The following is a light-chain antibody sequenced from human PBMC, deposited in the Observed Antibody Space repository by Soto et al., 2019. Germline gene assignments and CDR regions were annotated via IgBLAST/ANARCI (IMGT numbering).Light chain of an antibody. CDR2: STN. V-gene: IGLV1-44*01. CDR3: AAWDGSLNVVL. J-gene: IGLJ2*01. CDR1: SSNIGSNT. Sequence: QSALTQPPSASGTPGQRFTISGSGSSSNIGSNTVNWYQQLPGSAPKLLMYSTNQRPSGVPDRFSGSKSGTSASLAISGLQSEDEADYYCAAWDGSLNVVLFGGGTKLTVL.